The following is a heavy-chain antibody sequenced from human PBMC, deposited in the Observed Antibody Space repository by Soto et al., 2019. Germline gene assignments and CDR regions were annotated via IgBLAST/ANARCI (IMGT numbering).Heavy chain of an antibody. J-gene: IGHJ5*02. V-gene: IGHV3-30-3*01. D-gene: IGHD3-10*01. CDR1: GFTFSSYA. Sequence: GGSLRLSCAASGFTFSSYAMHWVRQAPGKGLEWVAVISYDGSNKYYADSVKGRFTISRDNSKNTLYLQMNSLRAEDTAVYYCAKERYGASFVGPNWFDPWGQGTLVTVSS. CDR3: AKERYGASFVGPNWFDP. CDR2: ISYDGSNK.